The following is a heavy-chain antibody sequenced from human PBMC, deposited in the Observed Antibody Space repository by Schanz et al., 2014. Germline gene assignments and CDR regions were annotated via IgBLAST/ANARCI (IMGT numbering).Heavy chain of an antibody. V-gene: IGHV3-11*01. CDR1: GFTFSDYY. CDR2: ISNSGYTI. CDR3: ARHPPPYSSSPYYWYYGMDV. Sequence: QVQLVESGGGLVKPGGTLRLSCAASGFTFSDYYMNWIRQAPGKGLEWVSYISNSGYTIYYADSVKGRFTISRDNAKNSVYLQMNGRRAGDTAVYYCARHPPPYSSSPYYWYYGMDVWGQGTTVTVSS. D-gene: IGHD6-6*01. J-gene: IGHJ6*02.